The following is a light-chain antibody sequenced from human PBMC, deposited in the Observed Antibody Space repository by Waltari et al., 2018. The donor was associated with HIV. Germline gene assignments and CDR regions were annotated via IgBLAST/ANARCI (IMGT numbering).Light chain of an antibody. V-gene: IGKV1-6*01. J-gene: IGKJ1*01. CDR2: SAS. CDR3: LQGRSFPRT. CDR1: QDITND. Sequence: AIQLTQSPSSLSAYVGDRVTIICRASQDITNDLSWYQQKPGKAPKALISSASTLQSVVPSRFSGSGSGTIFTLTISSLQSEDAASYYCLQGRSFPRTFGQGTNVEIK.